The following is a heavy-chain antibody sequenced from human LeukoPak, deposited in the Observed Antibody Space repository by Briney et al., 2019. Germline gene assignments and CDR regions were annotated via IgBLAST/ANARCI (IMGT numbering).Heavy chain of an antibody. Sequence: SETLSLTCTVSGGSISSYYWSWIRQPAGQGMEWIGRIYTSGSTNYNPSLKSRVTISVDTSKNQCSLKLSSVTAADTAVYFCATTYYYDSSGYSPYYFDYWGQGTLVTVSS. CDR2: IYTSGST. CDR1: GGSISSYY. J-gene: IGHJ4*02. V-gene: IGHV4-4*07. D-gene: IGHD3-22*01. CDR3: ATTYYYDSSGYSPYYFDY.